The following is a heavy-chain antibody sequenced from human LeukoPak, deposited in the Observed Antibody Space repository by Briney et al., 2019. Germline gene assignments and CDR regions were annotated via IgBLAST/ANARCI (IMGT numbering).Heavy chain of an antibody. CDR2: IWYDGSNK. CDR1: GFTFSRYG. D-gene: IGHD3-10*01. Sequence: QPGGSLRLSCAASGFTFSRYGMHWVRQAPGKGLEWVAVIWYDGSNKYYADSVKGRFTISRDNSKNTLYLQMNSLRPEDTAVYYCARVLGRNYGSGGYIGMDVWGQGTTVTVSS. V-gene: IGHV3-33*01. CDR3: ARVLGRNYGSGGYIGMDV. J-gene: IGHJ6*02.